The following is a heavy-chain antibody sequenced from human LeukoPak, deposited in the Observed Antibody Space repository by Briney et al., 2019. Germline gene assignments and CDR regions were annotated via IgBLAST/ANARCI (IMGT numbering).Heavy chain of an antibody. V-gene: IGHV3-23*01. J-gene: IGHJ4*02. Sequence: GGSLRLSCAASGFTFNRYAMTWVRQAPGKGLEWVSGISGSGKSTDYADSVRGRFTISRGNSKNTLHLQMNRLRVEDTAIYYCAKGDWGDDWGQGTLVSV. D-gene: IGHD7-27*01. CDR3: AKGDWGDD. CDR1: GFTFNRYA. CDR2: ISGSGKST.